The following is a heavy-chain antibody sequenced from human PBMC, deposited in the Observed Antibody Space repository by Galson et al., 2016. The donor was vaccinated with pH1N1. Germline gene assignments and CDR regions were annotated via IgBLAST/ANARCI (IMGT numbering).Heavy chain of an antibody. CDR2: ITASADAT. J-gene: IGHJ4*01. V-gene: IGHV3-23*01. CDR1: GLTFRNHV. D-gene: IGHD6-13*01. CDR3: VMRRPTTAPGIIDY. Sequence: SLRLSCAASGLTFRNHVMSWVRQAPGKGLEWVAVITASADATFYAHSVNGRFTISRDNSRSTLSLQMNNLRVDDSAVYYCVMRRPTTAPGIIDYWGHGTLVTVS.